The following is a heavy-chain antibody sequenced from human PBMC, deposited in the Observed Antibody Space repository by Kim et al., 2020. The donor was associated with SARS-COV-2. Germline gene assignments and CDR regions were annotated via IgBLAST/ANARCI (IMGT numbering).Heavy chain of an antibody. J-gene: IGHJ6*02. CDR3: ARDGGYCSSTSCYYYYGMGV. Sequence: GGSLRLSCAASGFTFSSYSMNWVRQAPGKGLEWVSYISSSSSTIYYADSVKGRFTISRDNAKNSLYLQMNSLRAEDTAVYYCARDGGYCSSTSCYYYYGMGVWGQGTTVTVSS. CDR1: GFTFSSYS. CDR2: ISSSSSTI. D-gene: IGHD2-2*01. V-gene: IGHV3-48*04.